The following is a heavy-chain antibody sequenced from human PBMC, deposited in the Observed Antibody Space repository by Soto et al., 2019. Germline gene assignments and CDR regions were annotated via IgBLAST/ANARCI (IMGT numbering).Heavy chain of an antibody. V-gene: IGHV4-39*03. D-gene: IGHD1-1*01. J-gene: IGHJ4*03. CDR2: IYYSGSI. CDR1: GGSISSSSYY. Sequence: PSETLSLTCSVSGGSISSSSYYWGWIRQPPGKGLEWIGSIYYSGSIYYNPSLKSRVTISVDTSKNQFSLKLSSVTAADTAVYNWNDGFFDYWGQGTTVTVSS. CDR3: NDGFFDY.